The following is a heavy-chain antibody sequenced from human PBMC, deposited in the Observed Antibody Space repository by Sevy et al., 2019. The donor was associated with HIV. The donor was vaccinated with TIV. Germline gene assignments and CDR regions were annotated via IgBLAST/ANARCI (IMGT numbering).Heavy chain of an antibody. V-gene: IGHV3-48*03. Sequence: GSLRLSCAASGFTFSSYEMNWVRQAPGKGLEWVSYISSSGSTIYYADSVKGRFTISRDNAKNSLYLQMNSLRAEETAVYYCARVFEPITMIVVVAIDYWGQGTLVTVSS. CDR2: ISSSGSTI. CDR3: ARVFEPITMIVVVAIDY. D-gene: IGHD3-22*01. CDR1: GFTFSSYE. J-gene: IGHJ4*02.